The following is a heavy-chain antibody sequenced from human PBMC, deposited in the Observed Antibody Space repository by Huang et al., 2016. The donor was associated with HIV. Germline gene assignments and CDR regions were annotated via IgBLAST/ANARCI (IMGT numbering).Heavy chain of an antibody. D-gene: IGHD6-13*01. CDR2: ISYDGKTK. CDR1: GFTFSSYG. J-gene: IGHJ4*02. CDR3: AKGGSAAAVLDF. Sequence: QVQLVESGGGVVQPGRSLRISCAASGFTFSSYGMQWVCQAPGKGLEWVTVISYDGKTKYYADSVKGRFSISRDNSKTTVYLQLNSLRVEDTAVYYCAKGGSAAAVLDFWGQGTLVTVSS. V-gene: IGHV3-30*18.